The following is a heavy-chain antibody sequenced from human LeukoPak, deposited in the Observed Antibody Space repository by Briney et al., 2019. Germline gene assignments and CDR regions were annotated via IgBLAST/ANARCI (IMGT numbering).Heavy chain of an antibody. Sequence: QSGGSLRLSCAASGFTFSSYGMSWVRQAPGKGLEWVSAISGSGGSTYYADSVKARFTISRDNSKNTLYLQMNSLRAEDTAVYYCAKGSGWELQTFDYWGQGTLVTVSS. V-gene: IGHV3-23*01. CDR1: GFTFSSYG. J-gene: IGHJ4*02. CDR2: ISGSGGST. CDR3: AKGSGWELQTFDY. D-gene: IGHD1-26*01.